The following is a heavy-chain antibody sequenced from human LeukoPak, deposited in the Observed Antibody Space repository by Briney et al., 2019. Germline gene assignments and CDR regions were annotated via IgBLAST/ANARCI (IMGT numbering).Heavy chain of an antibody. V-gene: IGHV1-18*01. D-gene: IGHD6-13*01. CDR3: ARDRSLQQLVQPFDY. Sequence: GASVKVSCKASGYTFTSYGISWVRQAPGQGLEWMGWISAYNGNTNYAQKLQGRVTMTTDTSTSTAYMELRSLRSDDTAVYYRARDRSLQQLVQPFDYWGQGTLVTVSS. CDR2: ISAYNGNT. CDR1: GYTFTSYG. J-gene: IGHJ4*02.